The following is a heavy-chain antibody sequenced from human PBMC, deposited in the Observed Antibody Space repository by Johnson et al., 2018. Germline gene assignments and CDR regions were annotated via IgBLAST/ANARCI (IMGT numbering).Heavy chain of an antibody. CDR1: GFTFSSYA. J-gene: IGHJ3*02. V-gene: IGHV3-30-3*01. Sequence: VQLLESGGGVVQPGRSLRLSCAASGFTFSSYAMHWVRQAPGKGLEWVAVISYDGSNKYYADSVKGRFTTSRDNSKNTPYLQMNSLRAEDTAVYYCARDISASGSYYSGAFDIWGQGTMVTVSS. CDR3: ARDISASGSYYSGAFDI. CDR2: ISYDGSNK. D-gene: IGHD1-26*01.